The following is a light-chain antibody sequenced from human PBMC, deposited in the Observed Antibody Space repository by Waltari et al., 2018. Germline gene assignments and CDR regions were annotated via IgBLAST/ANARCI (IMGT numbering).Light chain of an antibody. V-gene: IGKV3D-20*02. CDR2: GAS. CDR3: QQRANWPIT. Sequence: EIVLTQSPGTLSLSPGEIATLSCRASQSLFSSFLAWYQQKPGQAPRLLIYGASSRATGIPDRFSGSGSGTDFTLTINRLEPEDFAVYYCQQRANWPITFGQGTRLEIK. CDR1: QSLFSSF. J-gene: IGKJ5*01.